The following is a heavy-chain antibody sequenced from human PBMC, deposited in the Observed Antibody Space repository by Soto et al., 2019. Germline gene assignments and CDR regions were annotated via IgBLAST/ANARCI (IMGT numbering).Heavy chain of an antibody. CDR1: GFTFSSYA. D-gene: IGHD6-13*01. CDR3: ASNSSSWYLGAFDI. CDR2: ISYDGSNK. V-gene: IGHV3-30-3*01. J-gene: IGHJ3*02. Sequence: GGSLRLSCAASGFTFSSYAMHWVRQAPGKGLEWVAVISYDGSNKYYADSVKGRFTISRGNSKNTLYLQMNSLRAEDTAVYYCASNSSSWYLGAFDIWGQGTMVTVSS.